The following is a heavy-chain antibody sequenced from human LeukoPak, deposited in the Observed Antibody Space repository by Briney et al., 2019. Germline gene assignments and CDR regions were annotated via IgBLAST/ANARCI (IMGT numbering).Heavy chain of an antibody. D-gene: IGHD3-22*01. J-gene: IGHJ4*02. V-gene: IGHV3-23*01. CDR2: ISGSDNST. Sequence: QPGGSLRLSCAASGFTFSSYAMTWVRQAPGKGLEWVSAISGSDNSTYYADSVKGRFTISRDTSKNTLYLQMNSLTAEDTAVYYCAKNMIPDNDNYYFDYWGQGTLVTVFS. CDR3: AKNMIPDNDNYYFDY. CDR1: GFTFSSYA.